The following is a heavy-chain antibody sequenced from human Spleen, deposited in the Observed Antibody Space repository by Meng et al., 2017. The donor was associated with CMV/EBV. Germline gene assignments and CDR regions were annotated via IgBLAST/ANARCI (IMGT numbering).Heavy chain of an antibody. V-gene: IGHV3-30-3*01. Sequence: FTFSSYAMHWVRQAPGKGLEWVAVISYDGSNKYYADSVKGRFTISRDNSKNTLYLQMNSLRAEDTAVYYCARASDYDFWSGYSKYFQHWGQGTLVTVSS. CDR1: FTFSSYA. CDR2: ISYDGSNK. J-gene: IGHJ1*01. CDR3: ARASDYDFWSGYSKYFQH. D-gene: IGHD3-3*01.